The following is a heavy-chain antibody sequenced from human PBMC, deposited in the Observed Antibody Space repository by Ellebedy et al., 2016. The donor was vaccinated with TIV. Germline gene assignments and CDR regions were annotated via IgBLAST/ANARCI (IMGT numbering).Heavy chain of an antibody. CDR1: GYTFTIYG. J-gene: IGHJ5*02. CDR2: MKPGSGNT. V-gene: IGHV1-8*02. CDR3: VVGHFHP. Sequence: AASVKVSCKASGYTFTIYGIKWVRQATGQGLEYLGWMKPGSGNTGYAQKLEGRVTMTRNTTTSTAYMELSSLRSDDTAVYYCVVGHFHPWGQGTLVSVSS.